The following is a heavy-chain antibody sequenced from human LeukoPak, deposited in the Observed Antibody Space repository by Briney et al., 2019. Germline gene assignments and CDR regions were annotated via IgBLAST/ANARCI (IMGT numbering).Heavy chain of an antibody. CDR1: GGSISSYY. J-gene: IGHJ5*02. V-gene: IGHV4-4*07. CDR2: IYTSGST. CDR3: ARDKYSSGWYGFDP. D-gene: IGHD6-19*01. Sequence: PSETLSLTCTASGGSISSYYWSWIRQPAGKGLEWIGRIYTSGSTNYNPSLKSRVTISVDKSKNQYSLKLSSVTAADTAVYYCARDKYSSGWYGFDPWGQGTLVTVSS.